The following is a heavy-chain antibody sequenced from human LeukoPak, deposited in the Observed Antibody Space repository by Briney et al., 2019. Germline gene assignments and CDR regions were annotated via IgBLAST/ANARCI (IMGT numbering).Heavy chain of an antibody. Sequence: ASVKVSCKVSGYTLTELSMHWVRQAPGKGLEWMGGFDPEDGETIYAQKFQGRVTMTEDTSTDTAYMELSSLRSEDTAVYYCARAAYGSGSYYNRFLDYWGQGTLVTVSS. D-gene: IGHD3-10*01. CDR2: FDPEDGET. V-gene: IGHV1-24*01. CDR1: GYTLTELS. J-gene: IGHJ4*02. CDR3: ARAAYGSGSYYNRFLDY.